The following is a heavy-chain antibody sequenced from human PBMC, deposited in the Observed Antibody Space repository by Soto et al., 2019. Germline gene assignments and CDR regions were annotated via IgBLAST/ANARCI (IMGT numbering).Heavy chain of an antibody. J-gene: IGHJ4*02. V-gene: IGHV3-30*18. CDR3: ANTGSYYALFAF. CDR1: GLPFSSYG. CDR2: ISYDGSNK. D-gene: IGHD1-26*01. Sequence: SKSLSCAASGLPFSSYGMHWVRQAPGKGLEWVAVISYDGSNKYYADSVKGRFTISRDNSKNTLYLQMNSLRAEDTAVYYCANTGSYYALFAFWGQGTLVTVSS.